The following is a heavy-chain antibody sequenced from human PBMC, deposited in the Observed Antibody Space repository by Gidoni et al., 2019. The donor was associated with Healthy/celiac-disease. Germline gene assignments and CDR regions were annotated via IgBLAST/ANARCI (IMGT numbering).Heavy chain of an antibody. V-gene: IGHV4-59*08. D-gene: IGHD3-10*01. Sequence: QVQLQESGPGLVKPSETLSLTCPVSGGSISSYYWSWIRQPPGKGLEGIGYIYYSGSTNYNPSLKSRVTISVDTSKNQFSLKLSSVTAADTAVYYCARHVGYYGSGSPFDYWGQGTLVTVSS. CDR2: IYYSGST. CDR3: ARHVGYYGSGSPFDY. CDR1: GGSISSYY. J-gene: IGHJ4*02.